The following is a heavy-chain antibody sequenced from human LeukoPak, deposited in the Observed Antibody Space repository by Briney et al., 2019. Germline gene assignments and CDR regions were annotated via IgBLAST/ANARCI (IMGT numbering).Heavy chain of an antibody. D-gene: IGHD4/OR15-4a*01. Sequence: GGSLRLSCTVSGFTVSANSMSWVRQAPGKGLEWVSFIYSGTTHYSDSVKGRFTISRDNSKNTLYLQMDSLRAEDTAVYYCARRAGAYSHPYDYWGQGTLVTVSS. J-gene: IGHJ4*02. V-gene: IGHV3-53*01. CDR3: ARRAGAYSHPYDY. CDR1: GFTVSANS. CDR2: IYSGTT.